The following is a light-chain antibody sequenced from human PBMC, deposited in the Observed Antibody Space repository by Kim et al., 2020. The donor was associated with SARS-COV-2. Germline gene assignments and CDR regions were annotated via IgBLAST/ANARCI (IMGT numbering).Light chain of an antibody. Sequence: SYELTQPPSVSVAPGKTARITCGGNNIGSKSVHWYQQKPGQAPVLVIYYDSDRPSGIPERFSGSNSVNTATLTISRVEAGDEADYYCQVWDSSSDPNWVFGGGTQLTVL. J-gene: IGLJ3*02. CDR3: QVWDSSSDPNWV. CDR1: NIGSKS. CDR2: YDS. V-gene: IGLV3-21*04.